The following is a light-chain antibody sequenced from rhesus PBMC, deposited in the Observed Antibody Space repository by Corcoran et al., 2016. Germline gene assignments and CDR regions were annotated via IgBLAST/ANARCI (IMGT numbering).Light chain of an antibody. J-gene: IGKJ2*01. V-gene: IGKV2-104*02. CDR1: QSLLDSEDGNTY. CDR2: EVS. Sequence: DIVMTQTPLSLPVTPGEPASISCRSSQSLLDSEDGNTYLDWYLQKPGQSPQLLFYEVSNRAPGVPDRFSGNGSDTDFTLKISRVEACDVGVYYCMQALEFPYSFGQGTKVEIK. CDR3: MQALEFPYS.